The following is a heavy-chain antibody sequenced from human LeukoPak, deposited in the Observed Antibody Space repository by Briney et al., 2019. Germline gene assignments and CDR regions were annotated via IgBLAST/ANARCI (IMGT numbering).Heavy chain of an antibody. CDR2: ISGSGGST. D-gene: IGHD2-15*01. CDR1: GFTFSSYA. V-gene: IGHV3-23*01. J-gene: IGHJ4*02. Sequence: GGSLRLSCAASGFTFSSYAMSWVRQAPGKGLEWVSAISGSGGSTYHADSVKGRFTISRDNSKNTLYLQMNSLRAEDTAVYYCAKASEPLIVVVVAATNWGQGTLVTVSS. CDR3: AKASEPLIVVVVAATN.